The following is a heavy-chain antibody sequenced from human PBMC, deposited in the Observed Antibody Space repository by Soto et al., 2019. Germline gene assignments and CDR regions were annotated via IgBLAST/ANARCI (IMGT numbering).Heavy chain of an antibody. CDR1: GGSISSYY. CDR2: IYYSGST. CDR3: ARVSWNQDYFDY. Sequence: SETLSLTCTVSGGSISSYYWSWIRQPPGKGLEWIGYIYYSGSTNYNPSLKGRVTISVDTSKNQFSLKLSSVTAADTAVYYCARVSWNQDYFDYWGQGTLVTVSS. D-gene: IGHD1-1*01. V-gene: IGHV4-59*01. J-gene: IGHJ4*02.